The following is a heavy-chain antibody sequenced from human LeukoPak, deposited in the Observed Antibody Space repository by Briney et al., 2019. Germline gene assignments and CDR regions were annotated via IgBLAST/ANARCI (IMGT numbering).Heavy chain of an antibody. D-gene: IGHD6-6*01. CDR1: GFSLSNARMG. V-gene: IGHV2-26*01. J-gene: IGHJ4*02. CDR3: ALRREYSSSHGLILYYFDY. Sequence: ESGPTLVKPTETLTLTCTVSGFSLSNARMGVSWIRQPPGKALEWLSHIFSNDEKSYSTSLKSRLTISKDTSKSQVVLTMTNMDPVDTATYYCALRREYSSSHGLILYYFDYWGQGTLVTVSS. CDR2: IFSNDEK.